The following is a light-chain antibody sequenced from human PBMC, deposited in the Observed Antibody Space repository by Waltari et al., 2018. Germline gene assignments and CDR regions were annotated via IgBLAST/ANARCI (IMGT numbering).Light chain of an antibody. CDR1: DSDVGTYHL. Sequence: QSALTQPASVSGSPGQSITISCTGSDSDVGTYHLVSWFQQHPGRAPTVIIYEAAQRPSGISDRFSGSKSGNTAALTISGLQAEDEAHYYCCSYSHADTLIFGGGTKLTVL. J-gene: IGLJ2*01. CDR2: EAA. CDR3: CSYSHADTLI. V-gene: IGLV2-23*01.